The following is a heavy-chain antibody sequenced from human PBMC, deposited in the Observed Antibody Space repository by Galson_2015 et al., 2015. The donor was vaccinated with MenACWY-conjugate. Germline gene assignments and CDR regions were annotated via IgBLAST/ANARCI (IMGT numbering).Heavy chain of an antibody. CDR3: ARDRRGLSSSFWDY. D-gene: IGHD6-13*01. V-gene: IGHV3-7*03. CDR1: GFTFSSYW. Sequence: SLRLSCAASGFTFSSYWMSWVRQAPGKGLEWVANIKQDGSEKYYVDSVKGRFTISRDNAKNSLYLQMNSLRAEDTAVYYCARDRRGLSSSFWDYWGQGTLVTVSS. J-gene: IGHJ4*02. CDR2: IKQDGSEK.